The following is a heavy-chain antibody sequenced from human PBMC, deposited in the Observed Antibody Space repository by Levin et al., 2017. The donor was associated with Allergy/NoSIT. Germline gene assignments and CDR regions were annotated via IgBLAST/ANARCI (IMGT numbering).Heavy chain of an antibody. CDR3: ASAIGTH. V-gene: IGHV4-34*01. CDR1: GGSFSGYY. CDR2: INHSGST. J-gene: IGHJ4*02. D-gene: IGHD3-22*01. Sequence: ASETLSLTCAVYGGSFSGYYWSWIRQPPGKGLEWIGEINHSGSTNYNPSLKSRVTISVDTSKNPFSLKLSSVTAADTAVYYCASAIGTHWGQGTLVTVSS.